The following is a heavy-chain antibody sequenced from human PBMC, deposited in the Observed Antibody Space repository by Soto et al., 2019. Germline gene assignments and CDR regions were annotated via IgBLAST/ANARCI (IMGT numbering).Heavy chain of an antibody. Sequence: GGSLRLSCAASGFFCSSYDMSWVRQAPGKGLEWVSTILVDGRTFYVDSVKGRFTISRDSSQNTVYLQMNSLTVGDTALYYCAKATATGGGTFDICGQGTMVTVSS. J-gene: IGHJ3*02. CDR1: GFFCSSYD. V-gene: IGHV3-23*01. D-gene: IGHD2-8*02. CDR3: AKATATGGGTFDI. CDR2: ILVDGRT.